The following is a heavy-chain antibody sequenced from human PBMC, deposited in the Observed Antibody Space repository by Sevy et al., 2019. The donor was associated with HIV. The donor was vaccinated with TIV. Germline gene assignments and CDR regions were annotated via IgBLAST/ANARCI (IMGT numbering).Heavy chain of an antibody. CDR3: ARVRWFGGRGGGDAFDI. D-gene: IGHD3-10*01. Sequence: SETLSLTCTVSGGSISSSSYYWGWIRQPPGKGLEWIGSIYYSGSTYYNPSLKSPVTISVDTSKNQFSLKLSSVTAADTAEYYCARVRWFGGRGGGDAFDIWGQGTMVTVSS. V-gene: IGHV4-39*01. CDR1: GGSISSSSYY. CDR2: IYYSGST. J-gene: IGHJ3*02.